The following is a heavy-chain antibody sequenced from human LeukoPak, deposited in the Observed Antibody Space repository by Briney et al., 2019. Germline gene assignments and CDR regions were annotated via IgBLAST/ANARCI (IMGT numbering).Heavy chain of an antibody. CDR2: ISSSGSAI. CDR3: AKDEVAVGATDY. D-gene: IGHD1-26*01. CDR1: GFTFSDYF. V-gene: IGHV3-11*04. Sequence: PGGSLRLSCAASGFTFSDYFMIWIRQAPGKGLEWVSYISSSGSAIYYADSVKGRFTISRDNSKNTLYLQMNSLRAEDTAVYYCAKDEVAVGATDYWGQGTLVTVSS. J-gene: IGHJ4*02.